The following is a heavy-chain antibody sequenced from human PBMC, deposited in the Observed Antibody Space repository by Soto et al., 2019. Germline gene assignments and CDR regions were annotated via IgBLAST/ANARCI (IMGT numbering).Heavy chain of an antibody. J-gene: IGHJ4*02. CDR2: ISGSGGST. V-gene: IGHV3-23*01. D-gene: IGHD6-13*01. CDR1: GFTFSSYA. Sequence: GGSLRLSCAASGFTFSSYAMSWVRQAPGKGPEWVSAISGSGGSTYYADSVKGRFTISRDNSKNTLYLQMNSLRAEDTAVYYCAKDGYSSSWYVTPGGHFDYWGQGTLVTVSS. CDR3: AKDGYSSSWYVTPGGHFDY.